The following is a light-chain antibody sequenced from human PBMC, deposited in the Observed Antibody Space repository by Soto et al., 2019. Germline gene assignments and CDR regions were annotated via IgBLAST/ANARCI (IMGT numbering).Light chain of an antibody. J-gene: IGLJ3*02. CDR3: TSYTTSSTHWV. CDR2: EVS. CDR1: SSDVGGYNY. Sequence: QSALTQPASVSGSPGQSITISCTGTSSDVGGYNYVSWYQQHPDKAPKLMIYEVSNRPSGVSNRFSGSKSGNTASLTISGRQAEDEADYSCTSYTTSSTHWVFGGGTQLTVL. V-gene: IGLV2-14*01.